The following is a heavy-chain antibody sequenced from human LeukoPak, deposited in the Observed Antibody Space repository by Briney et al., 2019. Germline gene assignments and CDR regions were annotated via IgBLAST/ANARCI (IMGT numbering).Heavy chain of an antibody. CDR3: AKTNVDTAMVLRGWLPYYYGMDV. J-gene: IGHJ6*02. CDR2: ISYDGSNK. V-gene: IGHV3-30*18. CDR1: GFTFSSYG. Sequence: HPGRSLRLSCAASGFTFSSYGMHWVRQAPGKGLEWVAVISYDGSNKYYADSVKGRFTISRDNSKNTLYLQMNSLRAEDTAVYYCAKTNVDTAMVLRGWLPYYYGMDVWGQGTTVTVSS. D-gene: IGHD5-18*01.